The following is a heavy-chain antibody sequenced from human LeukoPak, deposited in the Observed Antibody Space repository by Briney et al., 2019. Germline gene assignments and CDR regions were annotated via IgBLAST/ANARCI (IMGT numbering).Heavy chain of an antibody. J-gene: IGHJ4*02. CDR1: GFTFSSYW. CDR2: IKQEGSEK. V-gene: IGHV3-7*01. Sequence: GGSLRLSCAASGFTFSSYWVSWVRQAPGKGLEWVANIKQEGSEKYYVDSVKGRFTISRDNAKNSLYLQMNSLRTEDTAVDLCGRDTCSSRFDYWGQGTLVTVSS. CDR3: GRDTCSSRFDY. D-gene: IGHD6-13*01.